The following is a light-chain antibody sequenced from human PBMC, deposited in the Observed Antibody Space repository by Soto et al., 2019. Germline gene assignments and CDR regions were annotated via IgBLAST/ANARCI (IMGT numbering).Light chain of an antibody. CDR2: GAS. CDR3: QQYGNSPPST. CDR1: QSVSSSY. V-gene: IGKV3-20*01. J-gene: IGKJ5*01. Sequence: EIVLTQSPGTLSLSPGERATLSCRASQSVSSSYLAWFQQKPGQAPRLLIYGASSRATGIPDRFSGSGSGTDFTLTISRLEPEDCAVYYCQQYGNSPPSTFGQGTRLEIK.